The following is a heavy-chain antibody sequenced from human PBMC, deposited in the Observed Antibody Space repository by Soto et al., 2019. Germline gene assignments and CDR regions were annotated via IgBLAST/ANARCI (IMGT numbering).Heavy chain of an antibody. Sequence: GGSLRLSCVASGFTFSSYAMTWVRQAPGKGLEWVSIISSSGDATYYVDSVKGRFTISRDNSRNTLNLQMNSLRAEDTAVYYCAKNGDFWSWGMDVWGQGTTVTVSS. CDR2: ISSSGDAT. D-gene: IGHD3-3*01. J-gene: IGHJ6*02. V-gene: IGHV3-23*01. CDR3: AKNGDFWSWGMDV. CDR1: GFTFSSYA.